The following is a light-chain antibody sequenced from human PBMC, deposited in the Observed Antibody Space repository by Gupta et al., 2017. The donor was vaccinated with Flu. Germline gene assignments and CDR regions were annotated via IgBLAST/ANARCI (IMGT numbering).Light chain of an antibody. CDR2: GNN. CDR1: RTNIGAGYD. Sequence: TWGRTNIGAGYDVRWYQRLAEEAPKLLIFGNNRRPAGVPARFSGTKCDTAASMASTGHQAEDEADYYWQSDEESGSGWVFGGGTKLTVL. J-gene: IGLJ3*02. CDR3: QSDEESGSGWV. V-gene: IGLV1-40*01.